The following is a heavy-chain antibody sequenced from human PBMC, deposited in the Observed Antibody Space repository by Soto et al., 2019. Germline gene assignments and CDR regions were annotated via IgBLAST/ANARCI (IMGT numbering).Heavy chain of an antibody. Sequence: SETLSLTCAVYGGSFSGYYWSWIRQPPGKGLEWIGKINHSGSTYYNPSLKSRVTLSVDTPKNQISLKLTSVTAADTAVYYCATRRDGYIDNWFDPWGQGIPVTVSS. CDR1: GGSFSGYY. CDR2: INHSGST. D-gene: IGHD5-12*01. CDR3: ATRRDGYIDNWFDP. V-gene: IGHV4-34*01. J-gene: IGHJ5*02.